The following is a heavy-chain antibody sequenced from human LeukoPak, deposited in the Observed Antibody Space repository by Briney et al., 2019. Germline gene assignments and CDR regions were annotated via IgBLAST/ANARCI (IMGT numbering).Heavy chain of an antibody. D-gene: IGHD4-17*01. CDR2: IKQDGSDK. V-gene: IGHV3-7*01. CDR1: GFIFSNYW. J-gene: IGHJ4*02. CDR3: ARDYGDY. Sequence: PGGSLRLSCAASGFIFSNYWMNWVRQAPGKGLEWVANIKQDGSDKYYVDSVRGRFIISRDNAQNSLYLQMSSLRAEDTAVYYCARDYGDYWGQGTLVTVSS.